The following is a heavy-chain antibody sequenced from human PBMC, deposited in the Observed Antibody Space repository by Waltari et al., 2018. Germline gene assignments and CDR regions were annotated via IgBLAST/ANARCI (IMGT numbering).Heavy chain of an antibody. CDR1: GYSISSGYY. V-gene: IGHV4-38-2*02. CDR2: IYHSWST. D-gene: IGHD4-17*01. J-gene: IGHJ4*02. CDR3: AREAHSYWGASYGGNADY. Sequence: QVQLQESGPGLVKPSETLSLTCAVSGYSISSGYYWGWIRQPPGTGLGWIGRIYHSWSTYYNPSLKSRVTISVDTSKNQFSLKLSSVTAADTAVYYCAREAHSYWGASYGGNADYWGQGTLVTVSS.